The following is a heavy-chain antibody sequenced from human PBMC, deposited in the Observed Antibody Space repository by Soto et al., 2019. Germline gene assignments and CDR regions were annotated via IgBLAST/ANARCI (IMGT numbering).Heavy chain of an antibody. CDR1: GFTFSTSS. Sequence: GGSLRLSCAASGFTFSTSSMNWVRQAPGKGLEWVSSISTSGDYIYYAGSLKGRFTISRDNAKNSLYLQMNGLRADDTAVYYCARGPAAAPPTWFDPWGQGTLVTVSS. J-gene: IGHJ5*02. CDR2: ISTSGDYI. V-gene: IGHV3-21*01. CDR3: ARGPAAAPPTWFDP. D-gene: IGHD6-13*01.